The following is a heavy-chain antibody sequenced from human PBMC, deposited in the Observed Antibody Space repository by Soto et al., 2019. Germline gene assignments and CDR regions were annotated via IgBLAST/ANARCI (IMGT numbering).Heavy chain of an antibody. D-gene: IGHD2-15*01. CDR1: GGSISSGDYY. J-gene: IGHJ1*01. CDR2: IYYSGST. Sequence: PSETLSLTCTVSGGSISSGDYYWSWIRQPPGKGLEWIGYIYYSGSTYYNPSLKSRVTISVDTSKNQFSLKLSSVTAADTAVYYCAREPLGYCSGGSCPGYFQHWGQGTLVTVSS. CDR3: AREPLGYCSGGSCPGYFQH. V-gene: IGHV4-30-4*01.